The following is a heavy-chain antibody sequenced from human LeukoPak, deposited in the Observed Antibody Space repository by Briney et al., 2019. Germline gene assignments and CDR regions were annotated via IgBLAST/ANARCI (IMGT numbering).Heavy chain of an antibody. V-gene: IGHV4-4*07. D-gene: IGHD5-24*01. Sequence: PSETLSLTCTVSGGSTTDYFWSWIRQPAGKGLEWIGRIYSSGSTNYNASLKSRVTMSVDTSENQFSLKLSSVTAADTAVYYCAREVSARDGSLGRPFDYWGQGTLVTVSS. CDR1: GGSTTDYF. CDR3: AREVSARDGSLGRPFDY. J-gene: IGHJ4*02. CDR2: IYSSGST.